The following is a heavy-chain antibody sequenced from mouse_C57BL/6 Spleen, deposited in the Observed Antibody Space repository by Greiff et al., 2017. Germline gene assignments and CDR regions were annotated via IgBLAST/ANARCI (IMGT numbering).Heavy chain of an antibody. CDR3: ARRGDYYGSSYDY. V-gene: IGHV1-50*01. CDR2: IDPSDSYT. D-gene: IGHD1-1*01. Sequence: QVQLQQPGAELVKPGASVKLSCKASGYTFTSYWMQWVKQRPGQGLEWIGEIDPSDSYTNYNQKFKGKAKLTVDTSSSTAYMQLSSLTSEDAAVYYCARRGDYYGSSYDYWGQGTTLTVSS. J-gene: IGHJ2*01. CDR1: GYTFTSYW.